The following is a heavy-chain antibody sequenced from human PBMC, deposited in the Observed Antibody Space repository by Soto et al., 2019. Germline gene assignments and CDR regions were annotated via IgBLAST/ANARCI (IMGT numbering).Heavy chain of an antibody. D-gene: IGHD5-12*01. Sequence: SGPTLVNPTQTLTLTFPFSGFSLTSSGVGVGWIRQPPGKALEWLALIYWDDDKIYTPSLKTRPTITKDTSKNQVVLAMTNMDPVDTATYYCAHSSRDGYVQLAFFDYWGQGALVTVSS. CDR2: IYWDDDK. CDR3: AHSSRDGYVQLAFFDY. CDR1: GFSLTSSGVG. J-gene: IGHJ4*02. V-gene: IGHV2-5*02.